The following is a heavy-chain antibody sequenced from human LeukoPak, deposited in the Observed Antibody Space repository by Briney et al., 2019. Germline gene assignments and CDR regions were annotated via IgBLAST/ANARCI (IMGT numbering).Heavy chain of an antibody. V-gene: IGHV3-7*01. Sequence: PGGSLRLSCSASGFTFSSYWMSWVRQTPRKGLELMANIKPDGSETFYVDSVKGRFTISRDNAKNSLYLQLNNLRAEDTAVYFCAGASQASFDHWGQGTLVTVSS. CDR2: IKPDGSET. J-gene: IGHJ4*02. CDR1: GFTFSSYW. D-gene: IGHD6-6*01. CDR3: AGASQASFDH.